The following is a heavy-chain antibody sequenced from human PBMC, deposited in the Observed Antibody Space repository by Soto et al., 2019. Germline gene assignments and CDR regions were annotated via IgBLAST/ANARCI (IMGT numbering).Heavy chain of an antibody. Sequence: SETLSLTCTVSGGSISSGDYYWSWIRQPPGKGLEWIGYIYYSGSTYYNPSLKSRVTISVDTSKNQFSLKLSSATAADTAVYYCARGHFWSGYYYSNYGMDVWGQGTTVTVSS. CDR2: IYYSGST. J-gene: IGHJ6*02. CDR3: ARGHFWSGYYYSNYGMDV. CDR1: GGSISSGDYY. D-gene: IGHD3-3*02. V-gene: IGHV4-30-4*01.